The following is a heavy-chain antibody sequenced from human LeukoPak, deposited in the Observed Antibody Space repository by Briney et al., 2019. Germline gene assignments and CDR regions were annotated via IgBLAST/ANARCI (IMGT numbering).Heavy chain of an antibody. CDR3: ARCGGDCYLLHPLDY. CDR2: LYHSGST. J-gene: IGHJ4*02. CDR1: NYSISSGYY. Sequence: PSETLSLTCTVSNYSISSGYYWAWIRQPPGRGLEWIGSLYHSGSTYYNPSLKSRVTISVDTSKNQFSLKLSSVTAADTAVYYCARCGGDCYLLHPLDYWGQGTLVTVSS. V-gene: IGHV4-38-2*02. D-gene: IGHD2-21*02.